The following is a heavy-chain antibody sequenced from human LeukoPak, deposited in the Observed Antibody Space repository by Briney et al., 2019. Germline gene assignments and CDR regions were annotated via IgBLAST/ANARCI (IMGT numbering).Heavy chain of an antibody. CDR3: AKDVTPSVVVAASFFDY. D-gene: IGHD2-15*01. V-gene: IGHV3-23*01. J-gene: IGHJ4*02. CDR1: GFTFSSYA. CDR2: ISGSGGST. Sequence: GGSLRLSCAASGFTFSSYAMSWVRQAPGKGLEWVSAISGSGGSTYYADSVKGRFTISRDNSKNTLYLQMNSLRAEDTAVYYCAKDVTPSVVVAASFFDYWGQGTLVTASS.